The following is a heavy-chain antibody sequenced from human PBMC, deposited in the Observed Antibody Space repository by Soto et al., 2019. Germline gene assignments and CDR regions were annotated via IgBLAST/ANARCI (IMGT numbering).Heavy chain of an antibody. J-gene: IGHJ5*02. CDR3: ARGVVWFGELSDSGWFDP. Sequence: QVQLVQSGAEVKKPGSSVMVSCKASGGTFSSYTISWVRQAPGQGLEWMGRIIPILGIANYAQKFQGRVTITADKSTSTAYMELSSLRSEDTAVYYCARGVVWFGELSDSGWFDPWGQGTLVTVSS. D-gene: IGHD3-10*01. CDR2: IIPILGIA. V-gene: IGHV1-69*02. CDR1: GGTFSSYT.